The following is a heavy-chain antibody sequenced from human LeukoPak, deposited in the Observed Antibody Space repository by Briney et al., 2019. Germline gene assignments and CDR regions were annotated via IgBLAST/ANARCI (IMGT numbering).Heavy chain of an antibody. CDR2: ISAYNGNT. CDR3: ARSAVADTLSAYYFGY. J-gene: IGHJ4*02. CDR1: GYTFITYD. D-gene: IGHD6-19*01. Sequence: ASVKVSCKASGYTFITYDISWERQAPGQGLEWMGWISAYNGNTNYAQKLQGRVTMTTESSTNTAYMELRSLRSDDTAVYYCARSAVADTLSAYYFGYWGQGTLVTVSS. V-gene: IGHV1-18*01.